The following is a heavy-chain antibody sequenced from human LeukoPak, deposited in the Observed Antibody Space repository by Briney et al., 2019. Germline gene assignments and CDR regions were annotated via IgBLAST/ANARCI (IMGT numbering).Heavy chain of an antibody. CDR2: ISSSSSYI. J-gene: IGHJ4*02. Sequence: GGSLRLSCAASGFTFSSYSMNWVRQAPGKGLEWVSSISSSSSYIHYADSVKGRFTISRDNAKNSLYLQMNSLRAEDTAVYYCARDGEGYFDYWGQGTLVTVSS. CDR1: GFTFSSYS. CDR3: ARDGEGYFDY. V-gene: IGHV3-21*01. D-gene: IGHD6-13*01.